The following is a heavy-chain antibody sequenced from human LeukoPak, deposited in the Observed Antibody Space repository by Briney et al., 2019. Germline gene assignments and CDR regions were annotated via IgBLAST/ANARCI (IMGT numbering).Heavy chain of an antibody. J-gene: IGHJ4*02. D-gene: IGHD3-10*01. V-gene: IGHV4-59*08. CDR3: ARSDYYGSGHPFDY. CDR1: GGSISSYY. Sequence: SETLSPTCTVSGGSISSYYWSWIRQPPGKGLEWIGYIYHSGTNYNPSLKSRVTISKDTSKNQFSLKLSSVTAADTAVYYCARSDYYGSGHPFDYWGQGTLVTVSS. CDR2: IYHSGT.